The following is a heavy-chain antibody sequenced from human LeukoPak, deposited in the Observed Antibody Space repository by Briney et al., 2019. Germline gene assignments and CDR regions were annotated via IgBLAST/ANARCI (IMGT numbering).Heavy chain of an antibody. CDR3: ARTFSSPPYATFDI. CDR1: GGSFSGYY. V-gene: IGHV4-59*08. J-gene: IGHJ3*02. D-gene: IGHD6-13*01. Sequence: SETLSLTCAVYGGSFSGYYWSWIRQPPGKGLEWIGYIYYSGSTYYNPSLKSRVTISVDTSKNQFSLKLSSVTAADTAVYYCARTFSSPPYATFDIWGQGTMVTVSS. CDR2: IYYSGST.